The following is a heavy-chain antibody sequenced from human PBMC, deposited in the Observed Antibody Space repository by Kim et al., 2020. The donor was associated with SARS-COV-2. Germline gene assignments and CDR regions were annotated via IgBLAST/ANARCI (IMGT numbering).Heavy chain of an antibody. CDR2: IWLDGSNK. D-gene: IGHD1-26*01. CDR3: GRGRGSDYYYMDV. CDR1: GFTFSSYG. V-gene: IGHV3-33*01. Sequence: GGSLRLSCAASGFTFSSYGMHWVRQAPGKGLEWVVVIWLDGSNKYYADSVKGRFTISRDNSKNTLYLQMNSLRVEDTAVDYCGRGRGSDYYYMDVGGKGT. J-gene: IGHJ6*03.